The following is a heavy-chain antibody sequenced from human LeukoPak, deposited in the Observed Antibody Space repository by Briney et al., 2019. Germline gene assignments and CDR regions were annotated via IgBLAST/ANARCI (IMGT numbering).Heavy chain of an antibody. CDR3: ARGRGYSYGYVAFDI. CDR1: GGTFSSYA. D-gene: IGHD5-18*01. Sequence: SVKVSCKASGGTFSSYAISWVRQAPGQGLEWMGGIIPILGTANYAQKFQGRVTITRNTSISTAYMELSSLRSEDTAVYYCARGRGYSYGYVAFDIWGQGTMVTVSS. V-gene: IGHV1-69*10. CDR2: IIPILGTA. J-gene: IGHJ3*02.